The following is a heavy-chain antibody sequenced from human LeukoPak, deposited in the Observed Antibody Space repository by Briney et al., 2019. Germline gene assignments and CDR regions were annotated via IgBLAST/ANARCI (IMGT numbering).Heavy chain of an antibody. D-gene: IGHD5-12*01. V-gene: IGHV1-69*13. Sequence: ASVKVSCKASGGTFSSYAISWLRQAPGQGLEWMGGIIPIFGTANYAQKFQGRVTITADESTSTAYMELSSLRSEDTAVYYCASGGGYDSPAHFDYWGQGTLVTVSS. CDR1: GGTFSSYA. CDR3: ASGGGYDSPAHFDY. J-gene: IGHJ4*02. CDR2: IIPIFGTA.